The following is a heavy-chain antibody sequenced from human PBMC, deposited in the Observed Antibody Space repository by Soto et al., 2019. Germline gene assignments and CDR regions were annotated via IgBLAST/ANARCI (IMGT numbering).Heavy chain of an antibody. V-gene: IGHV3-30*04. CDR1: GFTFNSLA. D-gene: IGHD2-21*02. Sequence: QVQLVESGGGMVQPGTSLRLSCAASGFTFNSLALHWVRQRPDKGLEWVAVISHDGRVTFYADFVKGRFTVSRDNSKNTIYLQVNRLRAEDTAVYYCAREPDGDSQYFAYWGQGTLVTFSS. CDR3: AREPDGDSQYFAY. J-gene: IGHJ4*02. CDR2: ISHDGRVT.